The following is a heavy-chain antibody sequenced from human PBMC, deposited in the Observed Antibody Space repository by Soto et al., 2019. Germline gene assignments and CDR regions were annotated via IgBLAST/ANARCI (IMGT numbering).Heavy chain of an antibody. V-gene: IGHV5-51*01. Sequence: PGESLKISCKGSGYSFTSYWIGWVRQMPGKGLEWMGIIYPGDSDARYSPSFQGQVTISADKSISTAYLQWSSLKASDTAMYYCARLAILEWLFDLGNWFDPWGQGTLVTVSS. D-gene: IGHD3-3*01. CDR1: GYSFTSYW. J-gene: IGHJ5*02. CDR3: ARLAILEWLFDLGNWFDP. CDR2: IYPGDSDA.